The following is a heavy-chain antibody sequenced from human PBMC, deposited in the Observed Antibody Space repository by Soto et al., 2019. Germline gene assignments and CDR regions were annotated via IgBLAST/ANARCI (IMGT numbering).Heavy chain of an antibody. Sequence: QVQLVESGGGVVQPGRSLRLSCAASGFTFSSYGMHWVRQAPGKGLEWVAVIWYDGSNKYYADSVKGRVTISRDNSKNTLYLQMNSLRAEDTAVYYCARDLLGTFDWSDLYYYYYGMDVWGQGTTVTVSS. CDR2: IWYDGSNK. D-gene: IGHD3-9*01. J-gene: IGHJ6*02. CDR1: GFTFSSYG. CDR3: ARDLLGTFDWSDLYYYYYGMDV. V-gene: IGHV3-33*01.